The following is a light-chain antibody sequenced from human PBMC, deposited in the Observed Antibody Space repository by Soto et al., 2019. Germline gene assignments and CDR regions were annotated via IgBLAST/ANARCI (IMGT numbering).Light chain of an antibody. CDR1: SSDVGSYNR. V-gene: IGLV2-18*02. Sequence: QSALTQPPSVSGSPGQSVTISCTGTSSDVGSYNRVSWYQQPPGTAPKVMIYDVSNPPSGVPDRCSGSKSGNTASLTISGLQDEDESDYYCSSYTSSSTDVFGTGTKLTVL. CDR3: SSYTSSSTDV. CDR2: DVS. J-gene: IGLJ1*01.